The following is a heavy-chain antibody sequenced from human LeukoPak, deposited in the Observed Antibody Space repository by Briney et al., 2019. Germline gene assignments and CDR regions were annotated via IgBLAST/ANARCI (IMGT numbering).Heavy chain of an antibody. V-gene: IGHV4-34*01. J-gene: IGHJ6*03. CDR2: INHSGST. Sequence: PSETPSLTCAVYGGSFSGYYWSWIRQPPGKGLEWIGEINHSGSTNYNPSLKSRVTISVDTSKNRFSLKLSSVTAADTAVYYCARGDSGSYYSYYYYMDVWGKGTTVTVSS. D-gene: IGHD1-26*01. CDR3: ARGDSGSYYSYYYYMDV. CDR1: GGSFSGYY.